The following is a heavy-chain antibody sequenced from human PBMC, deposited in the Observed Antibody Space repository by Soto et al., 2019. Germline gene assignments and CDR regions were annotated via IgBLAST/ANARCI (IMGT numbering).Heavy chain of an antibody. D-gene: IGHD3-3*01. Sequence: ASVKVSCKASGGTLSSYAISWVRQAPGQGLEWMGGIIPIFGTANYAQKFQGRVTITADESTSTAYMELSSLRSEDTAVYYCARGARFGVVILDWFDPWGQGTLVTVSS. CDR2: IIPIFGTA. CDR3: ARGARFGVVILDWFDP. V-gene: IGHV1-69*13. J-gene: IGHJ5*02. CDR1: GGTLSSYA.